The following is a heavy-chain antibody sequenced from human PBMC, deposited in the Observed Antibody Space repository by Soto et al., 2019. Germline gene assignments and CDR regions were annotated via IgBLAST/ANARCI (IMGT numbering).Heavy chain of an antibody. CDR2: IYNSGIT. Sequence: QVLLQESGPGLVKSSQTLSLTCTVSGGSISSGDYSWSWVRQSPGKGLEWIGHIYNSGITYYNPSLKGRVVISIDTSRNQFSLRLNSLTAADRAVYFCARGVTVFGLVSRFWFDPWGQGTVVTVSS. CDR3: ARGVTVFGLVSRFWFDP. J-gene: IGHJ5*02. D-gene: IGHD3-3*01. CDR1: GGSISSGDYS. V-gene: IGHV4-30-4*01.